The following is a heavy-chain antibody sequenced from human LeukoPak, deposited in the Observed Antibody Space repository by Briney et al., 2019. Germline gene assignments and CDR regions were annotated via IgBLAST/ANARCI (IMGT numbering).Heavy chain of an antibody. Sequence: GESLKISCKGSGYSFTSYWIGWVRQMPGTGLEWMAIIYPGDSDTRYVPSFQGQVTISADKPTSTAYLQWSSLKASDTAMYYCARTEYSTSSVPIRWGQGTLVTVSS. CDR2: IYPGDSDT. CDR3: ARTEYSTSSVPIR. CDR1: GYSFTSYW. D-gene: IGHD2/OR15-2a*01. V-gene: IGHV5-51*01. J-gene: IGHJ4*02.